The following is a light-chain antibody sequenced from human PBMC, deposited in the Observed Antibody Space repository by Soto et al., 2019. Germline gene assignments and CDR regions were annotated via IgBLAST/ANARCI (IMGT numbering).Light chain of an antibody. CDR2: GAS. V-gene: IGKV3-20*01. J-gene: IGKJ3*01. CDR1: QSVRRSS. Sequence: EIVVTQSPGTLSLSPGERATLSCRASQSVRRSSLAWYQQIPGQPPRLLMYGASSRASGVPDRFSGGGSGTDCTRTISRLEPEDFSVYYCQQYGTSPFTFGPGTKVDI. CDR3: QQYGTSPFT.